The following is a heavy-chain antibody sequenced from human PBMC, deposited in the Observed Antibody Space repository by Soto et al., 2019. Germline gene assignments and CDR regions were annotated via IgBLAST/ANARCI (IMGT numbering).Heavy chain of an antibody. D-gene: IGHD3-10*01. CDR1: GGTFSSYG. J-gene: IGHJ5*02. V-gene: IGHV1-69*13. CDR2: IIPMFGRT. CDR3: ARETSVRGVIITSAPWFDP. Sequence: SVKVSCKASGGTFSSYGINWVRQAPGQGLEWMGGIIPMFGRTNYAQKFQDRVAITADESTNTAYMELSSLRSEDTAFYYCARETSVRGVIITSAPWFDPWGQGTLVTVSS.